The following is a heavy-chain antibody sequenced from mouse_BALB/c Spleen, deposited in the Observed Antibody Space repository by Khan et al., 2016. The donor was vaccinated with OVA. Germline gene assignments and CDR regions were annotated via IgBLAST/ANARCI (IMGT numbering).Heavy chain of an antibody. Sequence: QVQLQQSGAELVRPGTSVKVSCKASGYAFTNYLIEWVKQRPGQGLEWIGVINPGSGGTNYNEKFKGKATLTADKSSSTAYMQLSSLTSDVPAVYFCTRGGFGGFAYWGQGTLVTVSA. CDR3: TRGGFGGFAY. CDR2: INPGSGGT. D-gene: IGHD3-1*01. CDR1: GYAFTNYL. J-gene: IGHJ3*01. V-gene: IGHV1-54*01.